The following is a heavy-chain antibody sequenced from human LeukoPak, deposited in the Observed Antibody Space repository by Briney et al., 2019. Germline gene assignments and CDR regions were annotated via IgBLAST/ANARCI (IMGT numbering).Heavy chain of an antibody. J-gene: IGHJ6*03. CDR1: GFTFSGSA. V-gene: IGHV3-73*01. D-gene: IGHD2-21*01. CDR2: IRSKANSYAT. Sequence: GGSLRLSCAASGFTFSGSAMHWVRQASGKGLEWVGRIRSKANSYATAYAASVKGRFTISRDDSKNTAYLQMISLRAEDTAVYYCARDVVPYYYYYMDVWGKGTTVTVSS. CDR3: ARDVVPYYYYYMDV.